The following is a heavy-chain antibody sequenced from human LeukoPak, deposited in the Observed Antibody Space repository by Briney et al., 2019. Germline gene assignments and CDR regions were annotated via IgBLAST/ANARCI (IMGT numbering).Heavy chain of an antibody. CDR2: ISAYNGNT. J-gene: IGHJ6*03. Sequence: GASVKVSCKASGYTFTSYGISWVRQAPGQGLEWMGWISAYNGNTNYAQKLQGRVTMTTDTSTSTAYMELRSLRSDDTAVYYCATQGKGASTIHYYYYYMDVWGKGTTVTVSS. V-gene: IGHV1-18*01. CDR3: ATQGKGASTIHYYYYYMDV. CDR1: GYTFTSYG. D-gene: IGHD5/OR15-5a*01.